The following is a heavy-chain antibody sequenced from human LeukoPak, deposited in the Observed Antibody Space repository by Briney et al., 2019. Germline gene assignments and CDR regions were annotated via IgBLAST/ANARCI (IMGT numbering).Heavy chain of an antibody. D-gene: IGHD6-13*01. Sequence: GGSLRLSCAASGFTFSNYAMHWVRQAPGKGLEWVAIISHDGNNKYYADSVKGRFTISRDNSKSTLYLQINSLRAEDTAVYYCARGGYASSLYHYSGMDFWGQGTTVTVS. V-gene: IGHV3-30-3*01. CDR2: ISHDGNNK. CDR1: GFTFSNYA. J-gene: IGHJ6*02. CDR3: ARGGYASSLYHYSGMDF.